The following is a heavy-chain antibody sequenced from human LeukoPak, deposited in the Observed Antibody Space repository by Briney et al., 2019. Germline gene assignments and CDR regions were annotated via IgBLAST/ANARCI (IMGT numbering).Heavy chain of an antibody. V-gene: IGHV4-59*01. J-gene: IGHJ4*02. CDR2: IYYSGST. CDR3: ARDRGPLGYFDY. Sequence: SETLSLTCTVSGGSISSYYWSWIRQPPGKGLEWIGYIYYSGSTNYNPSLKSRVTISVDTSKNQFPLKLSSVTAADTAVYYCARDRGPLGYFDYWGQGTLVTVSS. CDR1: GGSISSYY.